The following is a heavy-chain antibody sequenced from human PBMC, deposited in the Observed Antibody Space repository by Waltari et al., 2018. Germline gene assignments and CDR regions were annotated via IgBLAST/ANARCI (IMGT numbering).Heavy chain of an antibody. V-gene: IGHV1-2*02. D-gene: IGHD1-7*01. CDR2: ISPRSGGT. CDR1: GNTFTDYY. Sequence: QVQLVQSGAEVKKPGASVKVSCKASGNTFTDYYIHWVRQAPGHGLEWMGWISPRSGGTKYAQKFQGRVTMTRDTSISTAYMELTSLRSDDTAVYYCARDNWNYGNTFDFRGQGTLVTVSS. CDR3: ARDNWNYGNTFDF. J-gene: IGHJ4*02.